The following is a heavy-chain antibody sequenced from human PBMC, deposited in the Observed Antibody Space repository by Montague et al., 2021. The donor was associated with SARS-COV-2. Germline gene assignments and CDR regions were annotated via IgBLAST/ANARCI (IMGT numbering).Heavy chain of an antibody. CDR2: ISSSSSYI. CDR3: ARGGLRYCSGGSCRTKDGMDV. V-gene: IGHV3-21*01. CDR1: GFTFSSYS. D-gene: IGHD2-15*01. Sequence: SLRLSCAASGFTFSSYSMNWVRQAPGKGLEWVSSISSSSSYIYCADSVEGRFTISRDNAKNSLYLQMNSLKAEDTAVYYCARGGLRYCSGGSCRTKDGMDVWGQGTTVTVSS. J-gene: IGHJ6*02.